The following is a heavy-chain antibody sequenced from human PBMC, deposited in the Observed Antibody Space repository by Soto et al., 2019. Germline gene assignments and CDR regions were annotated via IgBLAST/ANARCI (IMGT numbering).Heavy chain of an antibody. CDR3: ARDGSSSYSYYYYYGMDV. CDR2: INPNSGGT. J-gene: IGHJ6*02. Sequence: QVQLVQSGAEVKKPGASVKVSCKASGYTFTGFYMHWVRQAPGQGLEWMGWINPNSGGTNYAQKFQGWVTMTRDTSISTAYMELSRLRSDDTAVYYCARDGSSSYSYYYYYGMDVWGQGTTVTVSS. CDR1: GYTFTGFY. D-gene: IGHD6-6*01. V-gene: IGHV1-2*04.